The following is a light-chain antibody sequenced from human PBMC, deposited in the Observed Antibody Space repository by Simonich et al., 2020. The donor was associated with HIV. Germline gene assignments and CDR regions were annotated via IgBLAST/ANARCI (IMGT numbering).Light chain of an antibody. Sequence: DIVMTQSPDSLAVSLGERATINCKSSQSVLYSSNNKNYLAWYQQKPGQPPKLLIYWASIRESGVPDRFSGSGSGTDFTLTISSLHAEDVAVYYCQQYYSTPNTFGQGTKLEIK. CDR2: WAS. CDR1: QSVLYSSNNKNY. V-gene: IGKV4-1*01. CDR3: QQYYSTPNT. J-gene: IGKJ2*01.